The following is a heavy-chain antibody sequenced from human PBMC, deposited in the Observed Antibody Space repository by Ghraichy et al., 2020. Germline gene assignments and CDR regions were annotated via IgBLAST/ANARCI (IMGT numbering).Heavy chain of an antibody. CDR3: ARGLLTNYDILTGYYLVPGDNWFDP. J-gene: IGHJ5*02. V-gene: IGHV4-4*07. CDR2: IYTSGST. D-gene: IGHD3-9*01. Sequence: SETLSLTCTVSGGSISSYYWSWIRQPAGKGLEWIGRIYTSGSTNFNPSLKSRVTMSVDTSKNQFSLKLSSVTAADTAVYYCARGLLTNYDILTGYYLVPGDNWFDPWGQGTLVTVSS. CDR1: GGSISSYY.